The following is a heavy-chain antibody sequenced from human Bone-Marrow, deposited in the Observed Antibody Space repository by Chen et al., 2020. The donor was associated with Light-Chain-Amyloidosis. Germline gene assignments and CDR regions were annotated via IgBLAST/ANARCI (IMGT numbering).Heavy chain of an antibody. V-gene: IGHV3-74*01. D-gene: IGHD3-9*01. CDR2: TNSAGTST. CDR3: ARTTLRYLDY. J-gene: IGHJ4*02. CDR1: GFSFSTYW. Sequence: EVLLVESGGEVVQPGGSLRLSCTASGFSFSTYWRHWVRQSPGKGLVSVSRTNSAGTSTTYADSVKGRFTVSRDNTKNTMYLEMNSLRVEDTAVYYCARTTLRYLDYWGQGTLVTVSS.